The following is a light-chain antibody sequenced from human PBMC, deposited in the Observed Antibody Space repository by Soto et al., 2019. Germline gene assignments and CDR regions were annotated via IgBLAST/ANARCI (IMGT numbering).Light chain of an antibody. CDR1: TGPVTSSYN. CDR2: STG. Sequence: QAVVTHEPSLTVSPGGTVTLTCASSTGPVTSSYNPNWFQQKPGQAPRALIYSTGNTHSWTPARFSGSLLGGKAALTLSGVQPEDEAEYYCLLYYRGAQVSWVFGGWTKLTVL. CDR3: LLYYRGAQVSWV. V-gene: IGLV7-43*01. J-gene: IGLJ3*02.